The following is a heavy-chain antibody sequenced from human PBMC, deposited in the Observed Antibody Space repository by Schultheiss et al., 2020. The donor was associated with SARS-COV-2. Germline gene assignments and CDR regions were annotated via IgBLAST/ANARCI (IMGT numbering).Heavy chain of an antibody. J-gene: IGHJ3*02. CDR3: ATPVHNWRAFDI. D-gene: IGHD1-20*01. Sequence: GGSLRLSCAASGFSFSSYSMHWVRQAPGKGLEWVASISSSSSNIYYADSVKGRFTISRDNSKNTLYLQMNSLRAEDTAVYYCATPVHNWRAFDIWGQGTMVTVSS. CDR1: GFSFSSYS. CDR2: ISSSSSNI. V-gene: IGHV3-21*01.